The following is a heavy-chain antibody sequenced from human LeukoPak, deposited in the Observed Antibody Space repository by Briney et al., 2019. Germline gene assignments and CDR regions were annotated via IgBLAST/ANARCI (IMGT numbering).Heavy chain of an antibody. CDR1: GFIVSSNY. D-gene: IGHD1-26*01. CDR3: ARAKGATTFDY. CDR2: IYGGGGT. J-gene: IGHJ4*02. Sequence: GGSLRLSCAASGFIVSSNYMSWVRQAPGKGLEWVSVIYGGGGTYYVDSVKGRFTVSRDDSKNTLYLQMNSLRAEDTAVYYCARAKGATTFDYWGQGTLVTVSS. V-gene: IGHV3-53*01.